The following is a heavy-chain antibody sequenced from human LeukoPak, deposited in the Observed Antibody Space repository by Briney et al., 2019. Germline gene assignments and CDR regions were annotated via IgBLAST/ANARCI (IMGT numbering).Heavy chain of an antibody. V-gene: IGHV3-23*01. Sequence: PPGGSLRLSCAASGFTFSSYAMSWVRQALGKGLEWVSAISGSGGSTYYADSVKGRFTISRDNSKNTLYLQMNSLRAEDTAVYYCARRSGIAVAGAFDYWGQGTLVTVSS. D-gene: IGHD6-19*01. J-gene: IGHJ4*02. CDR2: ISGSGGST. CDR1: GFTFSSYA. CDR3: ARRSGIAVAGAFDY.